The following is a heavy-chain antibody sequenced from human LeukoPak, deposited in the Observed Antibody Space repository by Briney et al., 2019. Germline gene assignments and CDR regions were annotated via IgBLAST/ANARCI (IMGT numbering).Heavy chain of an antibody. D-gene: IGHD6-25*01. J-gene: IGHJ5*02. CDR2: IYYSGST. V-gene: IGHV4-59*08. CDR1: GGSISSYY. CDR3: ARFLGSGRFDP. Sequence: PSETLSLTCTVSGGSISSYYWSWIRQPPGKGLEWIGYIYYSGSTNYNPSLKSRVTISVDTSKNQFSLKLGSVTAADTAVYYCARFLGSGRFDPWGQGTLVTVSS.